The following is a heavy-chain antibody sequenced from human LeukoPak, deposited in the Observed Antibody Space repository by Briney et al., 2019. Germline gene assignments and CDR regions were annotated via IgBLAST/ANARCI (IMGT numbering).Heavy chain of an antibody. CDR1: GFTFRDYW. V-gene: IGHV3-7*03. J-gene: IGHJ4*02. Sequence: GGSLRLSCAASGFTFRDYWMSWVRQAPGKGLEWVANIKPVGSEKYYVDSVKGRFTISRDNAKNSVYLQMNSLRAEDTAVYYCARSPDGFDYWGQGTLVTVSS. CDR3: ARSPDGFDY. CDR2: IKPVGSEK. D-gene: IGHD1-14*01.